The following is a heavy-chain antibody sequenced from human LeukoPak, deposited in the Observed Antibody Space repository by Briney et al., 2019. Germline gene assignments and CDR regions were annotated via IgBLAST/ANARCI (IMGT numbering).Heavy chain of an antibody. CDR3: ARGAIGYSSSWYRYRLPTIFDY. D-gene: IGHD6-13*01. J-gene: IGHJ4*02. CDR2: IYTSGST. V-gene: IGHV4-4*07. CDR1: GGSISSYY. Sequence: SETLSLTCTVSGGSISSYYWSWIRQPAGKGLEWIGRIYTSGSTNYNPSLKSRVTISVDTSKNQFSLKLSSVTAADTAVYYCARGAIGYSSSWYRYRLPTIFDYWGQGTLVTVSS.